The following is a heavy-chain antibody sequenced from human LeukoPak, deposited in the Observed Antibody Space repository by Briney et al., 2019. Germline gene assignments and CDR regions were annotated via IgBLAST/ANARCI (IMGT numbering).Heavy chain of an antibody. D-gene: IGHD6-19*01. CDR1: GGTFSSYA. CDR3: ARDLGAVAALYYFDY. V-gene: IGHV3-30-3*01. CDR2: ISYDGSNK. Sequence: SCKASGGTFSSYAISWVRQAPGKGLEWVAVISYDGSNKYYADSVKGRFTISRDNSKNTLYLQMNSLRAEDTAVYYCARDLGAVAALYYFDYWGQGTLVTVSS. J-gene: IGHJ4*02.